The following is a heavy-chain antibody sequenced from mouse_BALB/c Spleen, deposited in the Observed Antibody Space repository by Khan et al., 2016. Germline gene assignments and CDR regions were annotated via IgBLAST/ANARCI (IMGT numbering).Heavy chain of an antibody. CDR2: ILPGTDTT. Sequence: QVQLQQSGAELMKPGASVKISCKATGYTFNSCWIEWVKQRPGHGLEWIREILPGTDTTDYNEKFKDRAAFTADTSSNTAYLQLSSLTSEDSAVYYCAGGELGSRFVYWGQGTLVTVSA. CDR3: AGGELGSRFVY. J-gene: IGHJ3*01. D-gene: IGHD3-1*01. CDR1: GYTFNSCW. V-gene: IGHV1-9*01.